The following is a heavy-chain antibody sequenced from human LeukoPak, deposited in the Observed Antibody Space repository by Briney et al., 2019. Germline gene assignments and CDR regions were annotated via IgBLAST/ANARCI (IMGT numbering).Heavy chain of an antibody. CDR2: ISYDGSNK. CDR1: GFTFSSYG. CDR3: IRDFRSADL. Sequence: GGSLRLSCAASGFTFSSYGMHWVRQAPGKGLEWVAVISYDGSNKYYAGSVKGRFTISRDNAKNTVYLEMNSLSVEDTATYYCIRDFRSADLWGQGTLVTVTS. J-gene: IGHJ5*02. V-gene: IGHV3-30*03.